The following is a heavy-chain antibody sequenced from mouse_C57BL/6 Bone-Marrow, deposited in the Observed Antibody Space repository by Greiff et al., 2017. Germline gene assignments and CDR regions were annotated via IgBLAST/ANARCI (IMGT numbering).Heavy chain of an antibody. CDR2: IDPETGGT. CDR1: GYTFTDYE. CDR3: TREYYDGY. V-gene: IGHV1-15*01. D-gene: IGHD2-3*01. J-gene: IGHJ2*01. Sequence: VQLKQSGAELVRPGASVTLSCKASGYTFTDYEMHWVKQTPVHGLEWIGAIDPETGGTAYNQKFKGKAILTADKSSSTAYMELRSLTSEDSAVCYCTREYYDGYWGQGTTLTVSS.